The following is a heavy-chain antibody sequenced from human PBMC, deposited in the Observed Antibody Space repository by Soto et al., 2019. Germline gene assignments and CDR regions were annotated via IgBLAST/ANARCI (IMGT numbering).Heavy chain of an antibody. V-gene: IGHV1-3*01. Sequence: ASVKVSCKASGYTFTRYTMNWVRQAPGQRLEWMGWINPDNGNTKSSQKFQDRVIITRDTSASTAYMDLSSLRSEDTAVYYCARGIATGQLDPWGQGTLVTGLL. D-gene: IGHD2-15*01. CDR2: INPDNGNT. CDR3: ARGIATGQLDP. CDR1: GYTFTRYT. J-gene: IGHJ5*02.